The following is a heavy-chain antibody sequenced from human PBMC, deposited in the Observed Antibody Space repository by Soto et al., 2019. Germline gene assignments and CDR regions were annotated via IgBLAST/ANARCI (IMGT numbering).Heavy chain of an antibody. D-gene: IGHD5-12*01. CDR2: IYYDGNS. V-gene: IGHV4-30-4*01. CDR1: GGSINSGDYY. J-gene: IGHJ5*02. Sequence: SETLSLTCTVSGGSINSGDYYWTWVRQPPGKGLEWIGYIYYDGNSQHNPSLKSRVTMSIDTSENQFSLNLSSVTAADTAVYYCARDRRWLPRGPNNWLDLWGQGTQVTVSS. CDR3: ARDRRWLPRGPNNWLDL.